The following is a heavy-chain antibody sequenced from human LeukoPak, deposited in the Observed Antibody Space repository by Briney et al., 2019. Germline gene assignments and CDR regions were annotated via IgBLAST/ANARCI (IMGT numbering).Heavy chain of an antibody. J-gene: IGHJ4*02. Sequence: PSETLSLTCTVSGGSISSYYWSWIRQPAGKGLEWIGRIYTSGSTNYNPSLKSRVTMSVDTSKNQFSLKLSSVTAADTAVYYCARDFCSSTSCYYFDYWGQGTLVTVSS. CDR3: ARDFCSSTSCYYFDY. CDR1: GGSISSYY. CDR2: IYTSGST. D-gene: IGHD2-2*01. V-gene: IGHV4-4*07.